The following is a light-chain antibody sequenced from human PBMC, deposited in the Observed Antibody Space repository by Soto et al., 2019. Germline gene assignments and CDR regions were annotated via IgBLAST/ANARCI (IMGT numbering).Light chain of an antibody. CDR2: DAS. Sequence: DIQMTHSPSTLSASLGDIVTITCRNSQSMANWLAWDQQKPGKAPKLLIYDASTFESGVPSRFSCSGSGTDFTLTISTLQPDDFAAYYCQQYNSYPLTFGGGTKVEIK. CDR3: QQYNSYPLT. J-gene: IGKJ4*01. CDR1: QSMANW. V-gene: IGKV1-5*01.